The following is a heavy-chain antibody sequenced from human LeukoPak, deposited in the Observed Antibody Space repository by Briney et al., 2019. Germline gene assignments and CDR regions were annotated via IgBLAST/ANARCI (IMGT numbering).Heavy chain of an antibody. CDR1: GFTSDDHA. Sequence: GRSLRLSCAASGFTSDDHAMYWVRQAPGKGLEWVSGINWDGSRIGYADAVKGRFTISRDSAKNSLYLQMNSLRTEDTALYYCARASYYYDTSGLGAFDIWGQGTLVPVSS. CDR3: ARASYYYDTSGLGAFDI. CDR2: INWDGSRI. V-gene: IGHV3-9*02. J-gene: IGHJ3*02. D-gene: IGHD3-22*01.